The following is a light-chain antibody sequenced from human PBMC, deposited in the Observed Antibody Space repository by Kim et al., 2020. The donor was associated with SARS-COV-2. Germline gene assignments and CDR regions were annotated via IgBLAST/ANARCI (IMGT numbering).Light chain of an antibody. CDR2: AAS. CDR1: QSISSY. Sequence: DIQMTQSPSSLSASVGDRVTITCRASQSISSYLNWYQQKPGKAPKLLIYAASSLQSGVPSRFSGSGSGTDFTLTISSQQPEDFATYYCQQSYSTPPWTFGQGTKVDIK. CDR3: QQSYSTPPWT. V-gene: IGKV1-39*01. J-gene: IGKJ1*01.